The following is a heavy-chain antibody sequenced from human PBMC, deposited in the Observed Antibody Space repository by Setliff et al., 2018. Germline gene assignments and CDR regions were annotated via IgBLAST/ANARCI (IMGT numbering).Heavy chain of an antibody. D-gene: IGHD3-22*01. CDR2: IYYSGST. J-gene: IGHJ4*02. CDR1: GGSISSSSYY. CDR3: ARQEDDSSGYYSTD. V-gene: IGHV4-39*07. Sequence: SETLSLTCTVSGGSISSSSYYWGWIRQPPGKGLEWIGSIYYSGSTYYNPSLKSRVTISVDTSKNQFSLKLSPVTAADTAVYYCARQEDDSSGYYSTDWGQGTLVTVSS.